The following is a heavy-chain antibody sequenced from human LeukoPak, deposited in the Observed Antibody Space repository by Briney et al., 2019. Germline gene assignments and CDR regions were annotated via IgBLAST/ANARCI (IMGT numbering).Heavy chain of an antibody. CDR3: ARHSYYYGSGTNFDY. V-gene: IGHV4-4*07. Sequence: SETLSLTCTVSGGSISSYYWSWIRQPAGKGPEWIGRIYTSGSTNYNPSLKSRVTMSVDTSKNQFSLKLSSVTAADTAVYYCARHSYYYGSGTNFDYWGQGTLVTVSS. CDR2: IYTSGST. D-gene: IGHD3-10*01. J-gene: IGHJ4*02. CDR1: GGSISSYY.